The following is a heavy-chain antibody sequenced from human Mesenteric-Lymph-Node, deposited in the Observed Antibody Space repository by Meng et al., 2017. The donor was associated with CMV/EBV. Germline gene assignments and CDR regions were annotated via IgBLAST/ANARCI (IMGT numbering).Heavy chain of an antibody. Sequence: DYYIHWVRPAPGQGLEWMGRINPNTGGTNYAQRFEGRVTLTRDTSVGTSYMELSSLRSDDTAVYYCVRDPGCYDIVNGYYNCYFDYWGQGALVTVSS. CDR3: VRDPGCYDIVNGYYNCYFDY. V-gene: IGHV1-2*06. J-gene: IGHJ4*02. CDR1: DYY. D-gene: IGHD3-9*01. CDR2: INPNTGGT.